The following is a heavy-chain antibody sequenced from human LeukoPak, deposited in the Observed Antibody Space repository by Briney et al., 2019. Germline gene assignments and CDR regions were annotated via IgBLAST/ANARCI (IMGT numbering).Heavy chain of an antibody. Sequence: SETLSLTCAVYGGSFSGYYWSWIRQPPGKGLEWIGEINHSGSTNYNPSLKSRVTISVDTSKNQFSLKLSSVTAADTAVYYCARDNIDCSGGSCHNWFDPWGQGTLVTVSS. CDR2: INHSGST. V-gene: IGHV4-34*01. J-gene: IGHJ5*02. D-gene: IGHD2-15*01. CDR1: GGSFSGYY. CDR3: ARDNIDCSGGSCHNWFDP.